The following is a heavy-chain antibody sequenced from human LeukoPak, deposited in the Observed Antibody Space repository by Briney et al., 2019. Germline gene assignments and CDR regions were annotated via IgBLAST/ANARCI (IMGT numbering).Heavy chain of an antibody. Sequence: PSETLSLTCAVYGGSFSGYYWSWIRQPPGKGLEWIGEINHSGSTNYNPSLKSRVTISVDTSKNQFSLKLSSVTAADTAVYYCASAKVGATGLFDYWGQGTLVTASS. CDR3: ASAKVGATGLFDY. J-gene: IGHJ4*02. CDR2: INHSGST. V-gene: IGHV4-34*01. D-gene: IGHD1-26*01. CDR1: GGSFSGYY.